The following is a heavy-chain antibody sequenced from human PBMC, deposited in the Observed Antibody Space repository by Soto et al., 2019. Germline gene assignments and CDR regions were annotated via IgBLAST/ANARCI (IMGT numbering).Heavy chain of an antibody. V-gene: IGHV5-51*01. CDR3: ATQTYISDWYDPDN. J-gene: IGHJ4*02. CDR1: TYTFSNYW. Sequence: EVQLVQSGAEVKKPGESLKISCKSSTYTFSNYWIGWVRQVPGEGLEWMGIIYPGDSDTRYSPSFQGQVTISVDKSISTAYLQWNSLKASDTAMYYCATQTYISDWYDPDNWGQGTLVTVSS. D-gene: IGHD6-19*01. CDR2: IYPGDSDT.